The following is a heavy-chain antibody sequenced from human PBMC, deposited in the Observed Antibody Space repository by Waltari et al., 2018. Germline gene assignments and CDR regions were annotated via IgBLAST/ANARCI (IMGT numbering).Heavy chain of an antibody. J-gene: IGHJ5*02. CDR2: TYYRSKWYN. V-gene: IGHV6-1*01. CDR1: GDSVSSNSAA. D-gene: IGHD5-12*01. CDR3: ARAVVDIVATTDTYNWFDP. Sequence: QVQLQQSGPGLVKPSQTLSLTCAISGDSVSSNSAAWNWIRQSPSRGLEWLGRTYYRSKWYNDYAVSVKSRITINPDTSKNQFSLQLNSVTPEDTAVYYCARAVVDIVATTDTYNWFDPWGQGTLVTVSS.